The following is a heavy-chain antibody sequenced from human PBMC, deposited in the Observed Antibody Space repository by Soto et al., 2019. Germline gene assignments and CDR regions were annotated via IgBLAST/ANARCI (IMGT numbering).Heavy chain of an antibody. CDR2: IVVGSGNT. V-gene: IGHV1-58*02. CDR1: GFTFTSSA. D-gene: IGHD3-3*01. J-gene: IGHJ3*02. CDR3: AAEKQREYYDFWSGYQDNDAFDI. Sequence: ASVKVSCKASGFTFTSSAMQWVRQARGQRLEWIGWIVVGSGNTNYAQKFQERVTITRDMSTSTAYMELSSLRSEDTAVYYCAAEKQREYYDFWSGYQDNDAFDIWGQGTMVTVSS.